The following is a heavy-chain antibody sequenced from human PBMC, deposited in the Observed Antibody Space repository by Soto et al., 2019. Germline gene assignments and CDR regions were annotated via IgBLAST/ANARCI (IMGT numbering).Heavy chain of an antibody. CDR3: TRWVRAFDY. V-gene: IGHV3-73*01. Sequence: PWGSLRLSCAASGFTFIGSAIHFFRQSSVKGLEWVGRIRSKANSYATAYAASVKGRFTISRDDSKNTAYLQMNSLKTEDTAVYYCTRWVRAFDYWGQGTLVTV. CDR2: IRSKANSYAT. CDR1: GFTFIGSA. D-gene: IGHD3-10*01. J-gene: IGHJ4*02.